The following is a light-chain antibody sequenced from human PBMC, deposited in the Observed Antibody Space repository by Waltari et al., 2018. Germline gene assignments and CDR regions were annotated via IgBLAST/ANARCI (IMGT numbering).Light chain of an antibody. CDR1: TLPKQF. CDR2: KDK. J-gene: IGLJ2*01. CDR3: QSADSIDSYVV. Sequence: SFELTQPPSMSVSPGQTARITCSGATLPKQFAYMYQQKAGQDPVLVIYKDKERPSGIPELFSGSSSGATVTLTISEVQAEDEADYYCQSADSIDSYVVFGGGTKLTVL. V-gene: IGLV3-25*03.